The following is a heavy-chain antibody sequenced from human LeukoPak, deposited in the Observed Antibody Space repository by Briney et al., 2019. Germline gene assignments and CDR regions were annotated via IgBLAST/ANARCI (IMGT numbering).Heavy chain of an antibody. J-gene: IGHJ3*01. V-gene: IGHV3-66*01. CDR2: FYTGGNT. CDR1: GVTVSDNY. Sequence: GGSLRLSRAGSGVTVSDNYMSWVRQAPGKGLEWVSVFYTGGNTYYADSVKGRFTISREDSSNTLTLFLQMKSLRAEDTAVYYCARDGGDHDAFALWGQGTMVTVSS. CDR3: ARDGGDHDAFAL. D-gene: IGHD2-21*02.